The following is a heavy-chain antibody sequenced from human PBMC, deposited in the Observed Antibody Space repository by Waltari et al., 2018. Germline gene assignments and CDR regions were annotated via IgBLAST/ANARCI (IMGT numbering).Heavy chain of an antibody. J-gene: IGHJ6*02. V-gene: IGHV4-39*07. Sequence: QLQLQESGPGLVQPSETLSLTCTVSGGSISSSSYYWGWIRPPPGKGLEWIGSIYYSGSTYYNPSLKSRVTISVDTSKNQFSLKLSSVTAADTAVYYCARDWSWGSYRYTPAGTDVWGQGTTVTVSS. D-gene: IGHD3-16*02. CDR2: IYYSGST. CDR3: ARDWSWGSYRYTPAGTDV. CDR1: GGSISSSSYY.